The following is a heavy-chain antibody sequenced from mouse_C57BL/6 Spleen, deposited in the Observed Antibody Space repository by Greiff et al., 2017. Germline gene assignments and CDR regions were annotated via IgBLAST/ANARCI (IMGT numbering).Heavy chain of an antibody. D-gene: IGHD2-4*01. CDR1: GFSLTSYG. J-gene: IGHJ1*03. CDR2: IWGGGIA. CDR3: AKHEDYDGAGYFDV. Sequence: VMLVESGPGLVAPSQCLSITCTVSGFSLTSYGVDWVRQPPGKGLEWLGVIWGGGIATYNSALMSRLRYSKDNSKSQVFLKMNSLQTDDTAMYCCAKHEDYDGAGYFDVWGTGTTVTVSS. V-gene: IGHV2-9*01.